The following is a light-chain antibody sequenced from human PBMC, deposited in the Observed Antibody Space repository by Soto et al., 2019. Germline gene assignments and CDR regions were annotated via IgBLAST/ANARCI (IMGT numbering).Light chain of an antibody. Sequence: DIVLTQSPATLSLSPGERATLSCRASQSVSRDFAWYQQKPGQVPRRLIYDASNRATGIPARFSGSGSWTDFTLTINSLQPEDFAVYYCQHRHNFGPGTKVDFK. CDR1: QSVSRD. V-gene: IGKV3-11*01. J-gene: IGKJ3*01. CDR3: QHRHN. CDR2: DAS.